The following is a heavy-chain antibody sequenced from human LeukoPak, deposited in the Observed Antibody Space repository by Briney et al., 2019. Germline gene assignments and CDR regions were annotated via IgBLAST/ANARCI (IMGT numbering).Heavy chain of an antibody. CDR1: GYTFTTYG. J-gene: IGHJ6*02. Sequence: ASVKVSCKASGYTFTTYGISWVRQAPGQGLEWMGWISGYNGNTKYAQNLQGRVTITRNTSISTAYMELSSLRSEDTAVYYCARDPEGYCSGGACYSDYYYGMDVWGQGTTVTVSS. CDR2: ISGYNGNT. V-gene: IGHV1-18*01. CDR3: ARDPEGYCSGGACYSDYYYGMDV. D-gene: IGHD2-15*01.